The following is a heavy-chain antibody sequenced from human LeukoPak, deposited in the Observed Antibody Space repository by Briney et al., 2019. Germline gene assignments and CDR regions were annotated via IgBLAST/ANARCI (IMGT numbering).Heavy chain of an antibody. J-gene: IGHJ5*02. D-gene: IGHD2-21*01. CDR3: ARDIWAENWFDP. CDR1: GGSISSYY. V-gene: IGHV4-59*01. Sequence: PSETLSLTCTVSGGSISSYYWSWIRQPSGKGLEWIGYIDYSGSTKYNPSLKSRVTISIDTSKNQFSLKLRSVTAADTAVYYCARDIWAENWFDPWGQGTLVTVSS. CDR2: IDYSGST.